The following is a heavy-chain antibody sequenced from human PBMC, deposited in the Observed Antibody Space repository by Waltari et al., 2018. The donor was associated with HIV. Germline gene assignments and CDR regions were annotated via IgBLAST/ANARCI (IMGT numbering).Heavy chain of an antibody. V-gene: IGHV4-39*01. CDR2: INYTGDT. Sequence: LQLKESPPGLVKPSDSLSLTCAVSGASMRSQYSVCAWIRKSRGERLEWNATINYTGDTYYVPSLKNRTSISVDSSKNLLPLSLASVTAADTAIHYSARQHAYTSDWFSQASFFNYWGPVTLVTVSS. CDR1: GASMRSQYSV. CDR3: ARQHAYTSDWFSQASFFNY. J-gene: IGHJ1*01. D-gene: IGHD3-9*01.